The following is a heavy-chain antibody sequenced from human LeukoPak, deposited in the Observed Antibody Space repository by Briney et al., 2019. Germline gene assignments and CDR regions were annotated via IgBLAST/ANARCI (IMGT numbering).Heavy chain of an antibody. CDR2: IYTSGNT. Sequence: SETLSLTCTVSGGSISSYYWSWIRQPAGKGLEWIGRIYTSGNTNYNPSLKSRVTMSVDTSKNQFSLKLSSVTAADTAVYYCARDLTAAAGHDAFDIWGQGTMVTVSS. D-gene: IGHD6-13*01. J-gene: IGHJ3*02. CDR3: ARDLTAAAGHDAFDI. V-gene: IGHV4-4*07. CDR1: GGSISSYY.